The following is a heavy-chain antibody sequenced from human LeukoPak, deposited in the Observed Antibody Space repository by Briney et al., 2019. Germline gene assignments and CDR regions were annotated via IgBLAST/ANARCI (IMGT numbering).Heavy chain of an antibody. J-gene: IGHJ6*02. Sequence: SETLSLTCTVSGGSISSGDYYWSWIRQPPGKGLEWIGYIYYSGSTYYNPSLKSRVTISVDTSKNQFSLKLSSVTAADTAVYYCARVPYYGSGSDYYYGMDVWGQGTTVTVSS. CDR1: GGSISSGDYY. CDR2: IYYSGST. V-gene: IGHV4-30-4*08. CDR3: ARVPYYGSGSDYYYGMDV. D-gene: IGHD3-10*01.